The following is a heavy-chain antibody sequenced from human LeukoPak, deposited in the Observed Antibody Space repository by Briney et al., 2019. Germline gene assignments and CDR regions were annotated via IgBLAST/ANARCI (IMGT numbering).Heavy chain of an antibody. CDR1: VGTFSSYA. CDR3: ARDKTGIVGATALDY. D-gene: IGHD1-26*01. J-gene: IGHJ4*02. CDR2: IIPIFGTA. V-gene: IGHV1-69*01. Sequence: SVNVSCKASVGTFSSYAISGVRQAPGQGVECMGGIIPIFGTANYAQTFQGRVTITADESTSTAYMELSSLRSEDTAVYYCARDKTGIVGATALDYWGQGTLVTVSS.